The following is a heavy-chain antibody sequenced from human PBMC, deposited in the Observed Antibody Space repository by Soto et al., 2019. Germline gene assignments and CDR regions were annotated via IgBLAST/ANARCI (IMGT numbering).Heavy chain of an antibody. Sequence: AGGSLRLSCAASGFTFSSYSMNWVRQAPGKGLEWVSSISSSSYIYYADSVKGRFTISRDNAKNSLYLQMNSLRAEDTAVYYCARAGSSGWYARNWFDTWGQGTLVTVSS. CDR3: ARAGSSGWYARNWFDT. J-gene: IGHJ5*02. D-gene: IGHD6-19*01. CDR2: ISSSSYI. CDR1: GFTFSSYS. V-gene: IGHV3-21*01.